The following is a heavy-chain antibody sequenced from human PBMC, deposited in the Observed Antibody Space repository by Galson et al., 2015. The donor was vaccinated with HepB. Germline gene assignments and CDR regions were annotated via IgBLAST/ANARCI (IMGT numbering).Heavy chain of an antibody. CDR2: TYYRARWYS. J-gene: IGHJ6*02. V-gene: IGHV6-1*01. CDR1: GDSVSNYNAA. D-gene: IGHD2-2*01. CDR3: ARVPSTIYYYGMDV. Sequence: CAISGDSVSNYNAAWYWIRQSPSTGLEWLGRTYYRARWYSDYTVSPRSRITINADTSKNQFSLQLNSVTPEDTAVYYCARVPSTIYYYGMDVWGQGTTVTVSS.